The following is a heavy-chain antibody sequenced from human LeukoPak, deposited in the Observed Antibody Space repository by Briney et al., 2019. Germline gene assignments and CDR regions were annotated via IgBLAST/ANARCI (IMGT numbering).Heavy chain of an antibody. Sequence: ASVKLSCKASGFTFSDYYMHWVRQAPGQGLEWMGWITPNSGDTNYAQKFQGRVTMTRDTSISTVYMELRSLRSDDTAVYYCARYDYVWGSCRPKGYYFDYWGQGTLVTVSS. CDR1: GFTFSDYY. CDR3: ARYDYVWGSCRPKGYYFDY. J-gene: IGHJ4*02. CDR2: ITPNSGDT. D-gene: IGHD3-16*02. V-gene: IGHV1-2*02.